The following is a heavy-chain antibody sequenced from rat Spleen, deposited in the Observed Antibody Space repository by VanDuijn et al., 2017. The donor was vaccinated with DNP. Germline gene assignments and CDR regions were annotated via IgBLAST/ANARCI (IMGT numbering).Heavy chain of an antibody. V-gene: IGHV5-7*01. D-gene: IGHD1-4*01. CDR2: ISYDGSDT. CDR1: GFTFSDHN. J-gene: IGHJ2*01. Sequence: EVQLVESGGGLVQPGNSLKLSCTASGFTFSDHNMAWVRQAPKKSLEWVATISYDGSDTYYRDSVKGRFTISRDNAKSTLYLQMDSLRSEDTATYYCAGRPPPTRGPFDYWGQGVTVTVSS. CDR3: AGRPPPTRGPFDY.